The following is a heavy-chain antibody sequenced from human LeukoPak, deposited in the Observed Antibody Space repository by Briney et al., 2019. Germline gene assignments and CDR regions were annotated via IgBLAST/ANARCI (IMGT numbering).Heavy chain of an antibody. J-gene: IGHJ4*02. Sequence: GGSLRLSCAASGFTFSSYAMSWVRQAPGKGLEWVSAISGSGGSTYYADSVKGRFTISRDNSKNTLYLQMNSLRAEDTAVYYCARDLDFSGTLDYWGQGTLVTVSS. D-gene: IGHD1-1*01. CDR2: ISGSGGST. V-gene: IGHV3-23*01. CDR1: GFTFSSYA. CDR3: ARDLDFSGTLDY.